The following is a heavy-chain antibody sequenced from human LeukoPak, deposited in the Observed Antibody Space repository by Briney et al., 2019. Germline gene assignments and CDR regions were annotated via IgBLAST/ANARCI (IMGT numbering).Heavy chain of an antibody. D-gene: IGHD1-26*01. CDR2: IYSGGST. CDR3: ATRRERRGATGGWFDP. J-gene: IGHJ5*02. CDR1: GFTASSNY. V-gene: IGHV3-53*01. Sequence: PRGSLRLSCAASGFTASSNYMSWVRQAPEKVLEWVSVIYSGGSTYYADSVKGRFTISRDNSKNTLYLQMNSLRAEDTAVYYCATRRERRGATGGWFDPWGQGTLVTVSS.